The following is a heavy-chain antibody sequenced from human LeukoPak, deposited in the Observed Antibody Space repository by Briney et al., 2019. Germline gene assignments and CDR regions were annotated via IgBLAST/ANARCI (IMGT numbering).Heavy chain of an antibody. D-gene: IGHD1-7*01. CDR3: VRGVGVSRFNYLDP. CDR2: INGDGSST. CDR1: GFKFSNYW. Sequence: GGSLRLSCAASGFKFSNYWMHWVRQGPGKGPVWVSRINGDGSSTSYADSVKGRFTISRDNSKNTLYLQMNSLRDDDTAVYYCVRGVGVSRFNYLDPWGQGTLVIVSS. J-gene: IGHJ5*02. V-gene: IGHV3-74*01.